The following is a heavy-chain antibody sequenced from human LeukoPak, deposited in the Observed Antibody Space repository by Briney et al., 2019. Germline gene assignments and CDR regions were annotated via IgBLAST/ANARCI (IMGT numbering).Heavy chain of an antibody. V-gene: IGHV3-30*04. CDR3: ARGIIKSSYMDV. J-gene: IGHJ6*03. Sequence: GSLRLSCAASGFTFSSYAMHWVRQAPGKGLEWVAVISYDGSNKYYADSVKGRFTISRDNSKNTLYLQMNSLRAEDTAVYYCARGIIKSSYMDVWGKGTTVTVSS. CDR2: ISYDGSNK. CDR1: GFTFSSYA. D-gene: IGHD3-10*01.